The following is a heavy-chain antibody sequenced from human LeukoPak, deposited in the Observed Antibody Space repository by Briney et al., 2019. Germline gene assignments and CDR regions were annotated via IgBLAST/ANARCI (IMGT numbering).Heavy chain of an antibody. CDR1: GYSFTSYW. J-gene: IGHJ4*02. Sequence: GESLKISCKGSGYSFTSYWIGWVRQMPGKGLEWMGIIYPGDSDTRYSPSFQGQVTISADKSISTAYLQWSSLKASDTAMYYCARPRRPYGSGQVDYFDYWGQGTLVTVSS. D-gene: IGHD3-10*01. CDR2: IYPGDSDT. V-gene: IGHV5-51*01. CDR3: ARPRRPYGSGQVDYFDY.